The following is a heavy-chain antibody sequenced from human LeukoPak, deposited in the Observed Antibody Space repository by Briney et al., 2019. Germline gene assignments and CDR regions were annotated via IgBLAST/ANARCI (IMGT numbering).Heavy chain of an antibody. V-gene: IGHV4-61*02. Sequence: SETLSLTCTVSGGSISSGSYYWRWIRQPAGKGLEWIGRIYTSGSTNYNPSLKSRVTISVDTSKNQFSLKLSSVTAADTAVYYCARDSVDYYYYYYMDVWGKGTTVTVSS. CDR2: IYTSGST. J-gene: IGHJ6*03. CDR1: GGSISSGSYY. CDR3: ARDSVDYYYYYYMDV. D-gene: IGHD5/OR15-5a*01.